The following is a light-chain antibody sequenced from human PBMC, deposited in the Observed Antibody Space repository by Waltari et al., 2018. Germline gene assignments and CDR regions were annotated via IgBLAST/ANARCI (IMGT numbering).Light chain of an antibody. V-gene: IGKV3-15*01. Sequence: EIVMTQSPATLSVSPGERATLSCRASQSVSSNLAWYQQKPGQAPRLLMYGASTRATGIPARFRGSGSGTEFTLTISSLQSEDFAVYYCQQYNNWPRPFGPGTKVDIK. CDR1: QSVSSN. CDR2: GAS. CDR3: QQYNNWPRP. J-gene: IGKJ3*01.